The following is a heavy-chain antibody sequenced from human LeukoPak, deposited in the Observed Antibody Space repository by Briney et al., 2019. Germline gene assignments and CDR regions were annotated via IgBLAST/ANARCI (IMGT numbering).Heavy chain of an antibody. D-gene: IGHD6-13*01. J-gene: IGHJ6*03. CDR2: IIPIFGTA. CDR1: GGTFSSYA. CDR3: ARDRTSIAAAGTGEPYYYYYYMDV. Sequence: GASVKVSCKASGGTFSSYAISWVRQAPGQGLEWMGGIIPIFGTANYAQKFQGRVTITADESTSTAYMELSSLRSEDTAVYYCARDRTSIAAAGTGEPYYYYYYMDVWGKGTTVTVSS. V-gene: IGHV1-69*13.